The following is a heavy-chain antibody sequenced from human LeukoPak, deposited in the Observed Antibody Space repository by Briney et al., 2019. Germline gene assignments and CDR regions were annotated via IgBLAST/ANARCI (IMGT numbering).Heavy chain of an antibody. CDR2: IYPGDSDT. Sequence: GESLKISCKGSGYSFTSYWIGWVRQMPGKGLEWMGIIYPGDSDTRYSPSFQGQVTISADKSISTAYLQWSSLKASDTAMYYCATHRLYYYGSGSYHTPPYYFDYWGQGILVTVSS. D-gene: IGHD3-10*01. V-gene: IGHV5-51*01. CDR1: GYSFTSYW. J-gene: IGHJ4*02. CDR3: ATHRLYYYGSGSYHTPPYYFDY.